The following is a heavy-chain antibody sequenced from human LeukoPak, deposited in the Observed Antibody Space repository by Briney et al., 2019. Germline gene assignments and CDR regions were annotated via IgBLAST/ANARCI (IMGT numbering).Heavy chain of an antibody. D-gene: IGHD4-17*01. Sequence: GDSLKISCKGSGYSFTNYWISWVRQMTGKGLEWMGRIDPSDSYTKYSPSFEGHVTISVDKSISTAFLQWNSLKASDSAMYYCATGASKVTTDFANYWGQGTQVAVSS. CDR2: IDPSDSYT. CDR3: ATGASKVTTDFANY. J-gene: IGHJ4*02. V-gene: IGHV5-10-1*01. CDR1: GYSFTNYW.